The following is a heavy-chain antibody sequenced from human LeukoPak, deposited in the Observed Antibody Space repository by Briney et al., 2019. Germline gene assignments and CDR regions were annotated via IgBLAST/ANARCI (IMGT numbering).Heavy chain of an antibody. D-gene: IGHD3-10*01. Sequence: SETLSLTCTVSGGSISYYFWSWIRQPPGRGLEWIGYIFSSGGTNYNPSLKSRVTISLDTSKNQFSLRLTSVIAADTAVYYCARGPLSYGSGSYFPPFYFDYWGQGALVTVSS. CDR3: ARGPLSYGSGSYFPPFYFDY. CDR1: GGSISYYF. CDR2: IFSSGGT. J-gene: IGHJ4*02. V-gene: IGHV4-59*01.